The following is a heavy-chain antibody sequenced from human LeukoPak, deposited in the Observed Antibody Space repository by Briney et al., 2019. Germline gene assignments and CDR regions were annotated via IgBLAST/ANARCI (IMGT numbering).Heavy chain of an antibody. J-gene: IGHJ4*02. CDR2: IYSGGST. D-gene: IGHD2-2*01. CDR1: GFTVSSNY. CDR3: AAYCSSTSCQAFDY. V-gene: IGHV3-53*01. Sequence: GGSLRLSCVASGFTVSSNYMSWVRQAPGKGLEWVSVIYSGGSTYYADSVKGRFTISRDNSKNTLYLQMNSLRAEDTAVYYCAAYCSSTSCQAFDYWGQGTLVTVSS.